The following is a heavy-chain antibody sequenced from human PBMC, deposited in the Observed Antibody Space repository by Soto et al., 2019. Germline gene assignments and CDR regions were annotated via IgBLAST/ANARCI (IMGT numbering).Heavy chain of an antibody. CDR3: ARAGDYGDYDAFVI. CDR1: GGSISSYY. Sequence: PSETLSLTCTVSGGSISSYYWSWIRQPPGKGLEWIGYIYYSGSTNYNPSLKSRVTISVDTSKNQFSLKLSSVTAADTAVYYCARAGDYGDYDAFVIWGQGTMVTV. J-gene: IGHJ3*02. V-gene: IGHV4-59*01. D-gene: IGHD4-17*01. CDR2: IYYSGST.